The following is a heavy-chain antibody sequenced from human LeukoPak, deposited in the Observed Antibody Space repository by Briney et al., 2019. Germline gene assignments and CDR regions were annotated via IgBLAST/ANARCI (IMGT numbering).Heavy chain of an antibody. Sequence: SETLSLTCTVSGGSISSGGYYWSWIRQHPGKGLEWIGYIYYSGSTYYNPSLKSRVTISVDTSKNQFSLKLSSVTAAGTAVYYCARVDILTGYYYFDYWGQGTLVTVSS. D-gene: IGHD3-9*01. CDR2: IYYSGST. J-gene: IGHJ4*02. CDR1: GGSISSGGYY. CDR3: ARVDILTGYYYFDY. V-gene: IGHV4-31*03.